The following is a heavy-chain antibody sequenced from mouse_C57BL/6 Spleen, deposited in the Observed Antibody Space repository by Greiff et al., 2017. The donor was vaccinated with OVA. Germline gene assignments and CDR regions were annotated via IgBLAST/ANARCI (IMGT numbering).Heavy chain of an antibody. CDR1: GYAFSSSW. CDR2: IYPGDGDT. J-gene: IGHJ4*01. V-gene: IGHV1-82*01. D-gene: IGHD1-1*01. Sequence: QVQLKQSGPELVKPGASVKISCKASGYAFSSSWMNWVKQRPGKGLEWIGRIYPGDGDTNYNGKFKGKATLTADKSSSTAYMQLSSLTSEDSAVYFCARDGVLRGYAMDYWGQGTSVTVSS. CDR3: ARDGVLRGYAMDY.